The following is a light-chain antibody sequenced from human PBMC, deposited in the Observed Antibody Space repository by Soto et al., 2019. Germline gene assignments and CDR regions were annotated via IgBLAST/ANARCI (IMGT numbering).Light chain of an antibody. CDR1: RSDVGGYNY. V-gene: IGLV2-14*01. Sequence: QSALTQPASVSGSPGQSITISCTGTRSDVGGYNYVSWYQQHPGKAPKLMIYEVNNRPSGVSNRFSGSKSGNTASLTISGLQAEDEADYYCSSYTSSNTLVVFGGGTKLTVL. CDR2: EVN. J-gene: IGLJ2*01. CDR3: SSYTSSNTLVV.